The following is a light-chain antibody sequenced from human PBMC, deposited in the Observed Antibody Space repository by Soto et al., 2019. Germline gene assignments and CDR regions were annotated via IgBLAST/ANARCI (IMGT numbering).Light chain of an antibody. J-gene: IGKJ2*01. Sequence: EVVMTQSPATLSVSPGERATLSCRASQSVSSNLAWFQQKPGQAPRLLIYGASTRATGIPARFSGSGSGTELTLTISSLQSEDFAVYYCQEYDNWPMYTFGQGTKLESK. V-gene: IGKV3-15*01. CDR3: QEYDNWPMYT. CDR2: GAS. CDR1: QSVSSN.